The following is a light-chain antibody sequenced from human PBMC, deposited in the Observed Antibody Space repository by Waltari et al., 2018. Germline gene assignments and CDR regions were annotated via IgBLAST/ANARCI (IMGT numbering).Light chain of an antibody. CDR1: PSVLYSSNNKNY. CDR3: QQYYSTPQT. V-gene: IGKV4-1*01. Sequence: DIVMTQSPDSLAVSLGERATINGKSSPSVLYSSNNKNYLAWYQQKPGQPPKLLIYGASTRESGVPARFSGSGSGTDFTLTISSLQAEDVAVYYCQQYYSTPQTFGQGTKLEIK. CDR2: GAS. J-gene: IGKJ2*01.